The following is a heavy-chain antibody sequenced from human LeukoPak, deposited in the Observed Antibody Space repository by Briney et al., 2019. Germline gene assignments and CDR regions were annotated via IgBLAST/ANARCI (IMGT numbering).Heavy chain of an antibody. D-gene: IGHD5-18*01. CDR3: ARDGAAMVPPFDY. J-gene: IGHJ4*02. CDR2: IYYSGST. Sequence: PSETLSLTCTVSGGSISSSSYYWGWIRQPPGKGLEWIGSIYYSGSTYYNPSLKSRVTISVDTSKNQFSLKLSSVTAADTAVYYCARDGAAMVPPFDYWGQGTLVTVSS. CDR1: GGSISSSSYY. V-gene: IGHV4-39*07.